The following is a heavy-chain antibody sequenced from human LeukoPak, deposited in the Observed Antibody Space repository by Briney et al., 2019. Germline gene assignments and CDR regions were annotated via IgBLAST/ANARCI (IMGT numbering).Heavy chain of an antibody. CDR3: AKCIVAVAGTSPFDY. J-gene: IGHJ4*02. Sequence: GGSLRLSCAASGFTFSNYAIHWVRQAPGKGLEWVAFIRYDGSNKYYADSVKGRFTISRDNSKNTLYLQMNSLRAEDTAVYYCAKCIVAVAGTSPFDYWGQGTLVTVSS. V-gene: IGHV3-30*02. CDR2: IRYDGSNK. D-gene: IGHD6-19*01. CDR1: GFTFSNYA.